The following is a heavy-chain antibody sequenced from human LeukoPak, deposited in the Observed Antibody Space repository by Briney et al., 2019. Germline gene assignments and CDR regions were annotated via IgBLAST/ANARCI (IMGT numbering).Heavy chain of an antibody. CDR2: ISSSSSYI. Sequence: GGSLRLSCAASGFTFSSYSMNWVRQAPGKGLEWVSSISSSSSYIYYADSVKGRFTISRDNSKNTLYLQMNSLRAEDTAVYYCAKEKKYYYDGSGYPGYDYWGQGTLVTVSS. J-gene: IGHJ4*02. D-gene: IGHD3-22*01. CDR1: GFTFSSYS. CDR3: AKEKKYYYDGSGYPGYDY. V-gene: IGHV3-21*01.